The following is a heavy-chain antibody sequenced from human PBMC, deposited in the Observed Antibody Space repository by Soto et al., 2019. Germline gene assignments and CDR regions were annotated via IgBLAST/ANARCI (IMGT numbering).Heavy chain of an antibody. CDR3: ARVKKDTMVRGVIGHRWKEAPGGYYYGMDV. CDR2: MNPNSGNT. D-gene: IGHD3-10*01. V-gene: IGHV1-8*01. CDR1: GYTFTSYD. Sequence: ASVKVSCKASGYTFTSYDINWVRQATGQGLEWMGWMNPNSGNTGYAQKFQGRVTMTRNTSISTAYMELSSLRSEDTAVYYCARVKKDTMVRGVIGHRWKEAPGGYYYGMDVWGQGTTVTVSS. J-gene: IGHJ6*02.